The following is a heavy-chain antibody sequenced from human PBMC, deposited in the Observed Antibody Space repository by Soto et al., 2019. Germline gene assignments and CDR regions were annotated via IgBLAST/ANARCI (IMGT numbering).Heavy chain of an antibody. CDR1: GFTFSPYW. D-gene: IGHD3-16*01. V-gene: IGHV3-7*01. CDR3: VCGGNFFVY. J-gene: IGHJ4*02. CDR2: LDQDGSER. Sequence: SGGGLVQPGGSLRLSCAASGFTFSPYWMTWVRRPPGKGLEWVANLDQDGSERYYVDSVRGRFTISRDNAKNSLYLQMNSLRAEDTAVYYCVCGGNFFVYWGQGTLVTVSP.